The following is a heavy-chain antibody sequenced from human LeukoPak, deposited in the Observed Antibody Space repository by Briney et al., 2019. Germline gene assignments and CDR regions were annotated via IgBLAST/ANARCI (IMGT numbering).Heavy chain of an antibody. Sequence: GRSLRLSCAASRFTFSSYDMHWVRQAPGKGLEWVAVISYDGSNKYYADSVKGRFAISRDNSKNTVYLQMNSLRVEDTAVYYCARANTPFADYWGQGTLVTASS. D-gene: IGHD2-2*02. CDR2: ISYDGSNK. J-gene: IGHJ4*02. CDR3: ARANTPFADY. V-gene: IGHV3-30*09. CDR1: RFTFSSYD.